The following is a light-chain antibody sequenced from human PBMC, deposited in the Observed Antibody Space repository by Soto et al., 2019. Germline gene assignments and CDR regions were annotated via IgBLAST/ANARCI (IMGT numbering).Light chain of an antibody. J-gene: IGKJ2*01. CDR2: DAS. CDR3: QQYSSYPYT. Sequence: DIQMTQSPSTLSASVGDRVTITCRASQSLNNYLAWYQQKPGKAPKLLIYDASSLERGVSPGFSGSGSGTEFTLTISSLQPDDFATYYCQQYSSYPYTFGQGTKLEIK. CDR1: QSLNNY. V-gene: IGKV1-5*01.